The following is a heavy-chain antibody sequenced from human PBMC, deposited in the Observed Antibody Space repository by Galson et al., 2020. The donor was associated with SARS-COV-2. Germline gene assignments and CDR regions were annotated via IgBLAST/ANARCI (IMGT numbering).Heavy chain of an antibody. CDR2: IYNTGSA. Sequence: ETSETLSLTCIVSGGSISSGGYYWSWIRQQGKDLEWIGYIYNTGSAYYNPPLQSRVTISVDTSKNQFSLMLSSVTAADTAVYYCARGAGNYYDSSPYLNCGQGTLVTVSS. CDR3: ARGAGNYYDSSPYLN. D-gene: IGHD3-22*01. J-gene: IGHJ4*02. CDR1: GGSISSGGYY. V-gene: IGHV4-31*03.